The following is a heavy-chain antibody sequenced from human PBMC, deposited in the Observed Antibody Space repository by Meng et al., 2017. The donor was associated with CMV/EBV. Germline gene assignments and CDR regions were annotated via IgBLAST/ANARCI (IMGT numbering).Heavy chain of an antibody. V-gene: IGHV4-39*01. CDR3: ARQVDCSSASCYGWD. CDR1: GGSIRSKSYY. D-gene: IGHD2-2*01. Sequence: ESLKISCTVSGGSIRSKSYYWGWIRQPPGKGLEWIGSIYYSGSTYYNPSLKSRVTISVDTSKNQFSLKLSSVTAADTAMYYCARQVDCSSASCYGWDWGQGTLVTVSS. CDR2: IYYSGST. J-gene: IGHJ1*01.